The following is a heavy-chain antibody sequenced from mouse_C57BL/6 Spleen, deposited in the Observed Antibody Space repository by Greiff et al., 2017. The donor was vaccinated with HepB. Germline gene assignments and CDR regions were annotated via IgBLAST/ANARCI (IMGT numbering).Heavy chain of an antibody. J-gene: IGHJ4*01. V-gene: IGHV1-9*01. CDR2: ILPGSGST. CDR3: ARRGYYYGSSPYYAMDY. CDR1: GYTFTGYW. D-gene: IGHD1-1*01. Sequence: QVQLQQSGAELMKPGASVKLSCKATGYTFTGYWIEWVKQRPGHGLEWIGEILPGSGSTNYNEKFKGKATFTADTSSNTAYMQLSSLTTEDSAIYYGARRGYYYGSSPYYAMDYWGQGTSVTVSS.